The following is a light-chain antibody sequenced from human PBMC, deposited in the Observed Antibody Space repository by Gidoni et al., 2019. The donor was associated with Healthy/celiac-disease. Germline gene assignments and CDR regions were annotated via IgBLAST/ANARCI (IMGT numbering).Light chain of an antibody. CDR2: DAS. CDR1: QSISSW. CDR3: QQYISFWT. V-gene: IGKV1-5*01. Sequence: DIQMTQSPSTLSASVGDRVTITCRASQSISSWLAWYQQKPGKAPKLLIYDASSLESGVPSRFSGSGSGTEFTLTISSLQHDDFATYYCQQYISFWTFGQGTKVEIK. J-gene: IGKJ1*01.